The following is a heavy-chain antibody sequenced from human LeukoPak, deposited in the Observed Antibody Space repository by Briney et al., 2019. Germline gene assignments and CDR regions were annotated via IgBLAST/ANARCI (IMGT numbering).Heavy chain of an antibody. CDR3: ARDPSATVTMNI. CDR2: IYSGGST. J-gene: IGHJ3*02. D-gene: IGHD4-17*01. V-gene: IGHV3-66*01. CDR1: GFTVSSDY. Sequence: VGSLRVSCVDSGFTVSSDYMSWVGPAPRLGLDWVSVIYSGGSTYYADSVKGRFTISRDNSKNTLYLQMNSLRAEDTAVYYCARDPSATVTMNIWGQGTMVTVSS.